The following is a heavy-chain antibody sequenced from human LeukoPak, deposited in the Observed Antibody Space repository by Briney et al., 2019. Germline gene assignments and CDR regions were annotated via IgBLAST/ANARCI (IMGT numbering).Heavy chain of an antibody. CDR2: IHYRGTT. Sequence: SETLSLTCTVSGVSISSYYWSWIRQPPGKGLEWIGYIHYRGTTDYNPSLKSRVTMPVDTSKNQFSLKLNSVTVADTAVYFCASGHFSGTYSSPFGYWGQGTLVTVSS. CDR3: ASGHFSGTYSSPFGY. J-gene: IGHJ4*02. CDR1: GVSISSYY. D-gene: IGHD1-26*01. V-gene: IGHV4-59*08.